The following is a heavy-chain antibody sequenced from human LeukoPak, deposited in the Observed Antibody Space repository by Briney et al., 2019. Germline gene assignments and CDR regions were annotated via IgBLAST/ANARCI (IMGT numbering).Heavy chain of an antibody. Sequence: PGWSLRLSCAASLFTFSSYAMSWVPQAPGKGLEWVSAISGSGGITYYADSVKGRFTISRDNSKNTLYLQMNSLRAQDTAIYYCARDHGVTTALNWFDPWGQGTLVTVSS. J-gene: IGHJ5*02. CDR1: LFTFSSYA. V-gene: IGHV3-23*01. CDR3: ARDHGVTTALNWFDP. D-gene: IGHD3-22*01. CDR2: ISGSGGIT.